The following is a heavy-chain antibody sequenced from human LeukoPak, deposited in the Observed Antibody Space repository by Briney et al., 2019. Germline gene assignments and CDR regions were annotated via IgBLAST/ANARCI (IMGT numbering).Heavy chain of an antibody. CDR2: IKEDGSEK. D-gene: IGHD5-12*01. V-gene: IGHV3-7*01. CDR1: GFTFSSYW. CDR3: ARDSGYGRY. J-gene: IGHJ4*02. Sequence: GGSLRLSCAASGFTFSSYWMSWVRQAPGKGLEWVANIKEDGSEKQYVDFVKGRFTISRDNAKNSLYLQMNSLRAEDTAVYYCARDSGYGRYWGQGTLVTVSS.